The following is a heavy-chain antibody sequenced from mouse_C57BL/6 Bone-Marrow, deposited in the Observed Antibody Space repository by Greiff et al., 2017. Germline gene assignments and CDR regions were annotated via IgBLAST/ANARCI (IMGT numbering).Heavy chain of an antibody. CDR3: ARARNSYGYLAWFAY. D-gene: IGHD2-2*01. CDR1: GYTFTSYT. CDR2: INPSSGYT. J-gene: IGHJ3*01. V-gene: IGHV1-4*01. Sequence: QVQLQQSGAELARPGASVKMSCKASGYTFTSYTMHWVKQRPGQGLEWIGYINPSSGYTKYNQKFKDKATLTADKSSSTAYMQLSSLTSEDSAVYYGARARNSYGYLAWFAYWGQGTLGTVSA.